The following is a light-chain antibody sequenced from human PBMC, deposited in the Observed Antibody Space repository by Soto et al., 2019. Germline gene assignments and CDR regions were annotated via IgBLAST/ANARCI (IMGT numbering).Light chain of an antibody. Sequence: QSALTQPASVSGSPGQSSTISCTGTSSDVGGYNYVSWYQQHPGKAPKLMIYEVSNRPSGVSNRFSGSKSGNTASLTISGRQAEDEADYYCSSYTSSSTRVFGTGTKLTVL. CDR1: SSDVGGYNY. CDR3: SSYTSSSTRV. CDR2: EVS. J-gene: IGLJ1*01. V-gene: IGLV2-14*01.